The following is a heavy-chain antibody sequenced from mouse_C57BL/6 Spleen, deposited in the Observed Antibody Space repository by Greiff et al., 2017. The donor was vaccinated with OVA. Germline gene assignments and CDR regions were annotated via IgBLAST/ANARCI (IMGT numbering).Heavy chain of an antibody. CDR1: GYSITSGYD. CDR2: ISYSGST. V-gene: IGHV3-1*01. Sequence: DVKLQESGPGMVKPSQSLSLTCTVTGYSITSGYDWHWIRHFPGNKLEWMGYISYSGSTNYNPSLKSRISITHDTSKNHFFLKLNSVTTEDTATYYCASPGSSPAWFAYWGQGTLVTVSA. CDR3: ASPGSSPAWFAY. J-gene: IGHJ3*01. D-gene: IGHD1-1*01.